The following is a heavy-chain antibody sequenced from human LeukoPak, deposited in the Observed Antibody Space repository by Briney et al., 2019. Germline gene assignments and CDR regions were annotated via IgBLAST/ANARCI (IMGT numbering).Heavy chain of an antibody. CDR2: IYHSGST. Sequence: SETLSLTCTVSGCSISSYYWSWIRQPPGKGLEWIGEIYHSGSTNYNPSLKSRVTISVDKSKNQFSLKLSSVTAADTAVYYCARDLGFSSTSSGGWGQGTLVTVSS. D-gene: IGHD2-2*01. J-gene: IGHJ4*02. CDR3: ARDLGFSSTSSGG. V-gene: IGHV4-59*12. CDR1: GCSISSYY.